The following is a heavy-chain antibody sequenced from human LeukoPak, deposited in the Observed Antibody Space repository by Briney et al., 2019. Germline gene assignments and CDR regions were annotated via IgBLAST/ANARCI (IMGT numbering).Heavy chain of an antibody. CDR1: GGSISTYY. V-gene: IGHV4-59*01. CDR2: IYYSGST. CDR3: ARETSQKGAHYMDV. D-gene: IGHD3-16*01. J-gene: IGHJ6*03. Sequence: SETLSLTCTVSGGSISTYYWSWIRQPPGKGLEWIGYIYYSGSTNYNPSLKSRVTISVHTSKNQFSLKLSSVTAADTAVYYCARETSQKGAHYMDVWGKGTTVTVSS.